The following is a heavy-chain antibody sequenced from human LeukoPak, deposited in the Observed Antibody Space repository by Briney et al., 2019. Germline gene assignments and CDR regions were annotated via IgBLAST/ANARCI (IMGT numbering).Heavy chain of an antibody. CDR3: ARGSSVFPPIYDSSGCLDY. D-gene: IGHD3-22*01. J-gene: IGHJ4*02. V-gene: IGHV1-18*01. CDR1: GYTFTSYG. CDR2: ISAYNGNT. Sequence: ASVKVSCKASGYTFTSYGISLVRQAPGQGLEWMGWISAYNGNTNYAQKLQGRVTMTTDTSTSTAYMELRSLRSDDPAVYYCARGSSVFPPIYDSSGCLDYWGQGTLVTVSS.